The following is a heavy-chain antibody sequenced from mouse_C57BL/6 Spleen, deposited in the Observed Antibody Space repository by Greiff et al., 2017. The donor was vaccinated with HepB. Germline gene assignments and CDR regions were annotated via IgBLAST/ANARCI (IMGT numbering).Heavy chain of an antibody. D-gene: IGHD4-1*01. CDR2: INPNNGGT. J-gene: IGHJ3*01. V-gene: IGHV1-22*01. Sequence: VQLKESGPELVKPGASVKMSCKASGYTFTDYNMHWVKQSHGKSLEWIGYINPNNGGTSYNQKFKGKATLTVNKSSSTAYMELRSLTSEDSAVYYCARGALTGAWFAYWGQGTLVTVSA. CDR1: GYTFTDYN. CDR3: ARGALTGAWFAY.